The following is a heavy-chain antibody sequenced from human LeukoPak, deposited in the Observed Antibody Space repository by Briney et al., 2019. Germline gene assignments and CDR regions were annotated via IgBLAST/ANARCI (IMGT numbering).Heavy chain of an antibody. CDR3: ARKKTFGELLFDAFDI. CDR1: GFTFSSYG. V-gene: IGHV3-30*02. J-gene: IGHJ3*02. D-gene: IGHD3-10*01. Sequence: GGSLRLSCAASGFTFSSYGMHWVRQAPGKGLEWVAFIRYDGSNKYYADSVKGRFTISRDNSKNTLYLQMNSLRAEDTAVYYCARKKTFGELLFDAFDIWGQGTMVTVSS. CDR2: IRYDGSNK.